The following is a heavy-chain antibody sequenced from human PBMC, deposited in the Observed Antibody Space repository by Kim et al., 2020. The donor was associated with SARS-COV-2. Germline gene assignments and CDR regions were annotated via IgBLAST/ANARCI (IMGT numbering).Heavy chain of an antibody. CDR3: ARGHGGGSGSYYNRLGYYGMDV. J-gene: IGHJ6*02. D-gene: IGHD3-10*01. Sequence: ASVKVSCKASGYTFTSYAMHWVRQAPGQRLEWMGWINAGNGNTKYSQKFQGRVTITRDTSASTAYMELSSLRSEDTAVYYCARGHGGGSGSYYNRLGYYGMDVWGQGTTVTVSS. CDR2: INAGNGNT. CDR1: GYTFTSYA. V-gene: IGHV1-3*01.